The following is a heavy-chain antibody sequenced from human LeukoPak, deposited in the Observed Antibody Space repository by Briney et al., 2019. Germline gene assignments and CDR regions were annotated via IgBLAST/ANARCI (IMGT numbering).Heavy chain of an antibody. Sequence: GGSLRLSCAASGFSFDSHAMSWVRQAPGKGLEWISAITGSGRYTYYKDSVKGRFTISRDNSKNTLFLQMSSLRAEDTAVYYCARGPLTSSNYYMDVWGRGTTVTVSS. J-gene: IGHJ6*03. CDR1: GFSFDSHA. D-gene: IGHD4/OR15-4a*01. CDR2: ITGSGRYT. CDR3: ARGPLTSSNYYMDV. V-gene: IGHV3-23*01.